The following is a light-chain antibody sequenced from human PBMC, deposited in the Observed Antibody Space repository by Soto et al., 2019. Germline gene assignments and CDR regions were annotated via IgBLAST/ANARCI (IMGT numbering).Light chain of an antibody. J-gene: IGLJ1*01. Sequence: QSALTQPASASGSPGQSITISCTGNSSVVGSYNLVSWYQQHPGKAPKLMIYEGSKRPSGVSNRFSGSKSGNTASLTISGLQAEDEADYYCCSYAGSSPYVFGTGTKVTVL. CDR1: SSVVGSYNL. V-gene: IGLV2-23*01. CDR3: CSYAGSSPYV. CDR2: EGS.